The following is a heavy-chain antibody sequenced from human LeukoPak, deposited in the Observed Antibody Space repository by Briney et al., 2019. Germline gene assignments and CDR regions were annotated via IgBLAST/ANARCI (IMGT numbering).Heavy chain of an antibody. V-gene: IGHV3-23*01. J-gene: IGHJ4*02. Sequence: GGSLRPSCAASGFTFSSYAMSWVRQAPGKGLEWVSAISGSGGSTYYADSVKGRFTISRDNSKNTLYLQMNSLRAEDTAVYYCGRYYDSSGYYYVGYWGQGTLVTVSS. CDR1: GFTFSSYA. CDR3: GRYYDSSGYYYVGY. D-gene: IGHD3-22*01. CDR2: ISGSGGST.